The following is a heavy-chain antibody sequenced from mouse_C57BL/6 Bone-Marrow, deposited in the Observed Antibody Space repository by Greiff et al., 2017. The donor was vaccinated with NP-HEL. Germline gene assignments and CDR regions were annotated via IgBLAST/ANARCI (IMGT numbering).Heavy chain of an antibody. J-gene: IGHJ3*01. CDR3: ARGYDYDGFAY. CDR1: GFTFSDYG. D-gene: IGHD2-4*01. V-gene: IGHV5-17*01. Sequence: EVKLVESGGGLVKPGGSLKLSCAASGFTFSDYGMHWVRQAPEKGLEWVAYISSGSSTIYYADTVKGRFTISRDNAKNTLFLQMTSLRSEDTAMYYGARGYDYDGFAYWGQGTLVTVSA. CDR2: ISSGSSTI.